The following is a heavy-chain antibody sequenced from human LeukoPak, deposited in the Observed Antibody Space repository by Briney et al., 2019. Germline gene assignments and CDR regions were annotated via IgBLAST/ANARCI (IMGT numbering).Heavy chain of an antibody. V-gene: IGHV4-59*01. J-gene: IGHJ6*02. CDR2: IYYSGTT. CDR1: GGYISYYY. CDR3: AREDPQTTVPEGMDV. Sequence: SETLSLTCTVSGGYISYYYWSWIRQSPGKGLEWIGYIYYSGTTNYNPSLKSRVTISVDTSKNQFSLQLRSVTAADTAVYYCAREDPQTTVPEGMDVWGQGTTVTVSS. D-gene: IGHD4-17*01.